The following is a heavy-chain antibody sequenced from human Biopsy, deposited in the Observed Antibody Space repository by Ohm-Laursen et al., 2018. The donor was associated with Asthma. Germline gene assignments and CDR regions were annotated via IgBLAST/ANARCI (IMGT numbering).Heavy chain of an antibody. CDR2: HDHEEGGT. J-gene: IGHJ4*02. D-gene: IGHD4-17*01. CDR3: ASDFPKDYVRYNFQF. CDR1: GYSLTDLS. V-gene: IGHV1-24*01. Sequence: GSSVKASCKISGYSLTDLSMHWVRQAPGQGLEWMGGHDHEEGGTVNARRFQGRVTMTEDTSTDTAYMELSSLSSDDTAVYYCASDFPKDYVRYNFQFWGQGTLVTVSS.